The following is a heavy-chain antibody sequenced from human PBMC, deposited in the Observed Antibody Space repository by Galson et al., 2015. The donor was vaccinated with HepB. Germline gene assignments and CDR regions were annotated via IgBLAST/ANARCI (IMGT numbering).Heavy chain of an antibody. V-gene: IGHV5-51*01. CDR1: GYRFTDYW. J-gene: IGHJ5*02. D-gene: IGHD6-19*01. CDR3: AAAVAGTYWFDP. CDR2: IYPRDSDT. Sequence: SGAEVKKPGESLKTSCKGSGYRFTDYWIGWVRQMPGKGLEWMGIIYPRDSDTRYRPSFEGQVTISADKSISTAYLQWSSLKASDTAMYYCAAAVAGTYWFDPWGQGTLVTVSP.